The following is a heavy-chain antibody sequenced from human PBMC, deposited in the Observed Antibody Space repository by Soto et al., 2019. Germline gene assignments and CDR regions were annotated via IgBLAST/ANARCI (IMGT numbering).Heavy chain of an antibody. CDR2: IWYDGSNK. J-gene: IGHJ3*02. D-gene: IGHD5-12*01. CDR1: GFTFSSYG. CDR3: TTDQSGRDGYNYYWAFDI. Sequence: GGSLRLSCAASGFTFSSYGMHWVRQAPGKGLEWVAAIWYDGSNKYYADSVKGRFTISRDNAKNSLYLQMNSLKTEDTAVYYCTTDQSGRDGYNYYWAFDIWGQGTMVTVSS. V-gene: IGHV3-33*03.